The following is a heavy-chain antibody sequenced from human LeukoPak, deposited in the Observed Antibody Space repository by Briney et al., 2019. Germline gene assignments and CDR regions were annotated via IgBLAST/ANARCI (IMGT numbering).Heavy chain of an antibody. D-gene: IGHD3-22*01. CDR3: ARIYVSSGYSPYYFDY. V-gene: IGHV4-59*08. Sequence: SETLSLTCTVSGGSISIYYWSWIRQPPGKGLEWIGYIYYSGSTNYNPSLKSRVTISVDTSKNQFSLKLSSVTAADTAVYYCARIYVSSGYSPYYFDYWGQGTLVTVSS. CDR1: GGSISIYY. CDR2: IYYSGST. J-gene: IGHJ4*02.